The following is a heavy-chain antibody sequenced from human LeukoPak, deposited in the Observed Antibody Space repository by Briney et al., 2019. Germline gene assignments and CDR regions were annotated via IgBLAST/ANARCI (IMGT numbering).Heavy chain of an antibody. J-gene: IGHJ4*02. CDR1: AGSISSYY. V-gene: IGHV4-59*01. D-gene: IGHD6-13*01. Sequence: PETLSLTCTVSAGSISSYYWSWVRQPPGKGLEWIGYIYYSGSTNYNPSLKSRATISLDKPKNQFSLKLSSVTAAHTPVYYCPGVRGYSSSWYYFDYWGQGTLVTVSS. CDR3: PGVRGYSSSWYYFDY. CDR2: IYYSGST.